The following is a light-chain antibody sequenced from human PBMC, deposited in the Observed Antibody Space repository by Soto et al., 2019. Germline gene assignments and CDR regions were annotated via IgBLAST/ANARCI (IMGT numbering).Light chain of an antibody. V-gene: IGLV2-14*03. CDR2: DVS. J-gene: IGLJ2*01. CDR1: SSDIGGYNY. Sequence: QSALTQPASVSGSPGQSITISCIGTSSDIGGYNYVSWYQQHPGKAPKLMIYDVSNRPSGVSNRFSGSKSGNTASLTISGLQAEDEADYYCSSYTTSSALVLFGGGTKLTVL. CDR3: SSYTTSSALVL.